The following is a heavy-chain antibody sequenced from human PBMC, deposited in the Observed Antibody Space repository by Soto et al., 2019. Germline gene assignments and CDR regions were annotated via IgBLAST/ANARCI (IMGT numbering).Heavy chain of an antibody. CDR1: GYTFTNYD. J-gene: IGHJ4*02. V-gene: IGHV1-8*01. D-gene: IGHD3-16*01. Sequence: QVQLVQSGAEVKKPGASVKVSCKTSGYTFTNYDINWVRQATGQGLEWMGWMHPNSGNTGSTQKFQGRITMTRDTSIGTAYMELTSLRSEDTAVYYCARVWGTIDYWGQGTLVTVSS. CDR2: MHPNSGNT. CDR3: ARVWGTIDY.